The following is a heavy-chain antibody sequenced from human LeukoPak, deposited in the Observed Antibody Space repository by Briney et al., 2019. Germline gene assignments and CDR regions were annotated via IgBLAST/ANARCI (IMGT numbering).Heavy chain of an antibody. Sequence: ASVKVSCKASGYTFTSYGISWVRQAPGQGLEWMGWISAYNGNTNYAQKLQGRVTMTTDTSTSTAYMELRSLRSDDTSVYYCARRELWLSPSAFDIWGQGTMVTVSS. CDR2: ISAYNGNT. CDR3: ARRELWLSPSAFDI. CDR1: GYTFTSYG. V-gene: IGHV1-18*01. J-gene: IGHJ3*02. D-gene: IGHD5-18*01.